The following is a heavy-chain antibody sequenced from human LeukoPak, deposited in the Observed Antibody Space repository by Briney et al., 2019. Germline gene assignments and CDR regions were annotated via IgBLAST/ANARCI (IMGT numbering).Heavy chain of an antibody. Sequence: GGSLRLSCAASGFTFSSYGMHWVRQAPGKGLEWVAVISYDGSNKYYADSVKGRFTISRDNSKNTLYLQMNSLRAEDTAVYYCATGYTSGTRIDYWGQGTLVSVSS. CDR3: ATGYTSGTRIDY. D-gene: IGHD6-19*01. CDR1: GFTFSSYG. V-gene: IGHV3-30*03. J-gene: IGHJ4*02. CDR2: ISYDGSNK.